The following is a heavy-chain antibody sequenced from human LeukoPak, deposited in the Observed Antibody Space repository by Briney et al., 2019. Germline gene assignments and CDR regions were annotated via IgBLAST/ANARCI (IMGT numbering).Heavy chain of an antibody. J-gene: IGHJ4*02. CDR1: GFTFSSYA. Sequence: PGGSLRLSCAASGFTFSSYAMSWVRQAPGKGLEWVSAIGGSGGTTYYADSVKGRFTISRDNSKNTLYLQMNSLRAEDTAVYYCAKASCSGGSCYRFDYWGQGTLVTVSS. CDR2: IGGSGGTT. CDR3: AKASCSGGSCYRFDY. V-gene: IGHV3-23*01. D-gene: IGHD2-15*01.